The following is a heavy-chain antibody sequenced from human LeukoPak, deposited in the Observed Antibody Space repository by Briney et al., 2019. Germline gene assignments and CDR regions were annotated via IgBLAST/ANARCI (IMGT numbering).Heavy chain of an antibody. CDR2: ITSSSAYI. CDR3: ARGEQQLDY. J-gene: IGHJ4*02. Sequence: GGSLRLSCAASGFTFSSYRMNWVRQAPGKGLEWVSSITSSSAYIYYADSVRGRFTISRDNAKNSLYLQMNSLRAEDTAVYYCARGEQQLDYWGQGALVTVSS. CDR1: GFTFSSYR. D-gene: IGHD6-13*01. V-gene: IGHV3-21*01.